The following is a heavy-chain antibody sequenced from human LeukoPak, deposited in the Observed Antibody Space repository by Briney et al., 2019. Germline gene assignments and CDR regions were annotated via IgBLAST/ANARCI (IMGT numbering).Heavy chain of an antibody. J-gene: IGHJ4*02. D-gene: IGHD6-13*01. CDR2: ISSSGSTI. Sequence: GGSLRLSCAASGFPFSDYYMSWIRQAPGKGLEWVSYISSSGSTIYYADSVKGRFTISRDNAKNSLYLQMNSLRAEDTAVYYCARYSSSWYSHFDYWGQGTLVTVSS. CDR1: GFPFSDYY. CDR3: ARYSSSWYSHFDY. V-gene: IGHV3-11*04.